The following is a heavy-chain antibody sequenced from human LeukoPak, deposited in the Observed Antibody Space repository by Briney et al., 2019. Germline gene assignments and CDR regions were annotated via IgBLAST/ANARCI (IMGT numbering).Heavy chain of an antibody. V-gene: IGHV3-53*01. Sequence: PGGSLRLSCAASGFTVSSNYMNWVRQAPEKGLEWVSVIYSGGRTYYAPSVKGRFTISRDNSKNTMYLQINSLRAEDTAIYYCAKDVWWSVSWGQGTLVTVSS. D-gene: IGHD2-8*02. J-gene: IGHJ5*02. CDR2: IYSGGRT. CDR1: GFTVSSNY. CDR3: AKDVWWSVS.